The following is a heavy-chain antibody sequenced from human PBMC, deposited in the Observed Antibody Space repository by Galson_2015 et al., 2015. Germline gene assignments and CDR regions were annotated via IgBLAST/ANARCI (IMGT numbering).Heavy chain of an antibody. CDR1: GYTFTTYY. CDR3: ARGWGGLGHGGNRAYFDS. V-gene: IGHV1-46*01. Sequence: SVKVSCKASGYTFTTYYMHWVRQAPGQGLEWMGIINPSGGTTSYAQKFQGRVTLTTDTSTTTVSMDLSSLRSDDTAVYYCARGWGGLGHGGNRAYFDSWGQGTLVTVSS. D-gene: IGHD4-23*01. CDR2: INPSGGTT. J-gene: IGHJ4*02.